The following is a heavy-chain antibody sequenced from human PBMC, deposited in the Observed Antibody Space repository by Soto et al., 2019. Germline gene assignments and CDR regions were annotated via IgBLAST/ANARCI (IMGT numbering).Heavy chain of an antibody. J-gene: IGHJ4*02. CDR2: IYPGDSDT. V-gene: IGHV5-51*01. CDR3: AGWEIAVAGAFDY. Sequence: GESLKISCKGSGYSFTSYWICWLRQMPGKGLEGMGIIYPGDSDTRYSPSFQGQVTISADKSISTAYLQWSSLKASDTAMYYCAGWEIAVAGAFDYWGQGTLVTV. D-gene: IGHD6-19*01. CDR1: GYSFTSYW.